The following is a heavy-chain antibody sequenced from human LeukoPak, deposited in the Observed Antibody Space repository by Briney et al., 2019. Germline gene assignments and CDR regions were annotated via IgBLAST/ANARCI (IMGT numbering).Heavy chain of an antibody. V-gene: IGHV4-34*01. CDR3: ARHYGP. Sequence: SETLSLTCAIYGGSFSGYYWSWIRQPPGKGLEWIGEINHSGSTYYNPSLKSRVTISVDTSKNQFSLKLNSVTAADTAVYYCARHYGPWGQGTLVTVSS. CDR1: GGSFSGYY. D-gene: IGHD3-16*01. CDR2: INHSGST. J-gene: IGHJ5*02.